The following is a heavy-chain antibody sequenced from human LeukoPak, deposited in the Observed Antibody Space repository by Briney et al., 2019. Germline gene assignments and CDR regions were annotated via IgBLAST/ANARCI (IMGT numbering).Heavy chain of an antibody. CDR3: ARESGSTGYYKPYYFDY. Sequence: SVKVSCKASGGTFSSYAISWVRQAPGQGLEWIGRIIPIFGTANYAQKFQGRVTITADESTSTAYMELSSLRSEDTAVYYCARESGSTGYYKPYYFDYWGQGTLVTVSS. D-gene: IGHD3-9*01. V-gene: IGHV1-69*13. J-gene: IGHJ4*02. CDR1: GGTFSSYA. CDR2: IIPIFGTA.